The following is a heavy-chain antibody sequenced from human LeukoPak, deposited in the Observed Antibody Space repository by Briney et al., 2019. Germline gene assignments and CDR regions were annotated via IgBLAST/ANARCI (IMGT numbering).Heavy chain of an antibody. J-gene: IGHJ3*02. CDR3: ARQRSRDGYNYDGFDI. CDR2: IYPGDSDP. CDR1: GYIFTTYW. Sequence: GESLKISCKGSGYIFTTYWIGWVRQMPGKGLEWMGIIYPGDSDPRYSPSFQGQVTISADKSISTAYLQWSSLKASDSAMYYCARQRSRDGYNYDGFDIWGQGTMVTVSS. V-gene: IGHV5-51*01. D-gene: IGHD5-24*01.